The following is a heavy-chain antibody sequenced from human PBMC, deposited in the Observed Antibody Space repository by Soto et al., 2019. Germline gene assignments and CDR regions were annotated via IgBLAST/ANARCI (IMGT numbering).Heavy chain of an antibody. Sequence: SETLSLTCTVSGGSISSYYRSWIRQPPGKGLEWIGYIYYSGSTNYNPSLKSRVTISVDTSKNQFSLKLSSVTAADTAVYYCARQPPRQADDWGQGTLVTVSS. CDR3: ARQPPRQADD. J-gene: IGHJ4*02. CDR2: IYYSGST. CDR1: GGSISSYY. V-gene: IGHV4-59*08.